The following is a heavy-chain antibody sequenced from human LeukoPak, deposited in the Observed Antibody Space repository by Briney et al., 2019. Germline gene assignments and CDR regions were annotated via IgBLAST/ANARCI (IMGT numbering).Heavy chain of an antibody. D-gene: IGHD2-21*02. CDR1: GGTFSSYA. V-gene: IGHV1-69*05. CDR2: IIPIFGTA. Sequence: SVKVSCKASGGTFSSYAISWVRQAPGQGLAWMGGIIPIFGTANYAQKFQGRVTITRDTSASTAYMELSSLRAEDTAVYYCARGDVVVTAPQDYWGQGTLVTVSS. J-gene: IGHJ4*02. CDR3: ARGDVVVTAPQDY.